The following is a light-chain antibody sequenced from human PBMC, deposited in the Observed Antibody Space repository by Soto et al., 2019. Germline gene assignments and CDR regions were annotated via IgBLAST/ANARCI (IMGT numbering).Light chain of an antibody. V-gene: IGKV3-20*01. CDR3: QQYSTSAIT. CDR2: GAS. CDR1: QSVTSRY. J-gene: IGKJ5*01. Sequence: EIVLTQSLGTLSLSPGEIAALSFRASQSVTSRYLAWYQQKPGQAPRLLMSGASTRAAGIPDRFSGDGSGTDFTLTISRLEPEHFAVYYCQQYSTSAITFGQGTRLEI.